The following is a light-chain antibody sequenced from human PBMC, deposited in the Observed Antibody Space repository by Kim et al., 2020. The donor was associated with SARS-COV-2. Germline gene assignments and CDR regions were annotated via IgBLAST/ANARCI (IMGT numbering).Light chain of an antibody. J-gene: IGKJ4*01. CDR1: HSITTY. CDR3: QQSYTTPLT. V-gene: IGKV1-39*01. Sequence: ASIGDRVTNTCRASHSITTYLNWYQHKPGTAPKLLIYGASVLQSGVPSRFGGSGSGTEFTLTIASLQPEDFATYYCQQSYTTPLTFGGGTKVDIK. CDR2: GAS.